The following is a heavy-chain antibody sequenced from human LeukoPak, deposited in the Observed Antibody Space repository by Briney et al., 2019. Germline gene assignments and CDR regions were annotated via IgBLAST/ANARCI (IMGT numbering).Heavy chain of an antibody. CDR3: AGTEPGTGMPMGY. D-gene: IGHD2-2*01. J-gene: IGHJ4*02. CDR2: IHQDGSEK. V-gene: IGHV3-7*01. CDR1: GFTFSDYW. Sequence: PGKSLRLSCAASGFTFSDYWMSWVRQAPGKGLEWVANIHQDGSEKYYVNFVKGRFTISRDNAKNSLYLQMNSLRVDDTAVYYCAGTEPGTGMPMGYWGQGTLVTVSS.